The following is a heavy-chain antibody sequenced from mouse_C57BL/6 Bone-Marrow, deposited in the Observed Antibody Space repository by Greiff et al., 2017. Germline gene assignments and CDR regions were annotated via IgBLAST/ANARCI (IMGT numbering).Heavy chain of an antibody. V-gene: IGHV1-26*01. Sequence: VQLQQSGPELVKPGASVKISCKASGYTFTDYYMNWVKQSHGKSLEWIGDINPNNGGTSYNQKFKGKATLTVDKSSSTAYMELRSLTSEDSAVYYCARPYYYGSSSPWFAYWGQGTLVTVSA. D-gene: IGHD1-1*01. J-gene: IGHJ3*01. CDR2: INPNNGGT. CDR3: ARPYYYGSSSPWFAY. CDR1: GYTFTDYY.